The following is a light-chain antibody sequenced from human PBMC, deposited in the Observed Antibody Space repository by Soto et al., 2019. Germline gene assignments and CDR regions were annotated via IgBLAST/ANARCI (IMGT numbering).Light chain of an antibody. J-gene: IGKJ1*01. CDR1: QSVSIW. CDR3: QQFNTSQWT. CDR2: KSS. Sequence: DIQMTQSPSTLSASEGDRVTISCRASQSVSIWLAWYQQKPGRAPKLLIYKSSILESGVPSRFSGSGSGTEFTLTISSLQHDDFETYYCQQFNTSQWTLGQGTKVDIK. V-gene: IGKV1-5*03.